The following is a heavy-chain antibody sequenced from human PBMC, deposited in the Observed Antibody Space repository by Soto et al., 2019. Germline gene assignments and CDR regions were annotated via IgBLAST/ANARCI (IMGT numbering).Heavy chain of an antibody. Sequence: PSETLSLTCTVSGGSISSSSYYWGWIRQPPGKGLEWIGSIYYSGSTYYNPSLKSRVTISVDTSKNQFSLKLSSVTAADTAVYYCARFSTDSSGYYKVFDYWGQGTLVTVSS. CDR2: IYYSGST. CDR1: GGSISSSSYY. CDR3: ARFSTDSSGYYKVFDY. V-gene: IGHV4-39*07. D-gene: IGHD3-22*01. J-gene: IGHJ4*02.